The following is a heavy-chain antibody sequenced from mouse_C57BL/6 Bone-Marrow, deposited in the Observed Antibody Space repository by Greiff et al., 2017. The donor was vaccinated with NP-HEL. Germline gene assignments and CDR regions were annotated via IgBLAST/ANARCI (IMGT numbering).Heavy chain of an antibody. Sequence: EVKLMESGGDLVKPGGSLKLSCAASGFTFSSYGMSWVRQTPDKRLEWVATISSGGSYTYYPDSVKGRFTISRDNAKNTLYLQMSSLKSEDTAMYYCAPQLRSFAYWGQGTLVTVSA. D-gene: IGHD3-2*02. V-gene: IGHV5-6*01. CDR1: GFTFSSYG. CDR2: ISSGGSYT. J-gene: IGHJ3*01. CDR3: APQLRSFAY.